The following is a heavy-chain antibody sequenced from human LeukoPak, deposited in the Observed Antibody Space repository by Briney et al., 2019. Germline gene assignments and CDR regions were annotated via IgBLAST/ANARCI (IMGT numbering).Heavy chain of an antibody. CDR1: GYTFTGYY. CDR3: ARLASVPG. D-gene: IGHD6-19*01. CDR2: IHPNSGGT. Sequence: ASVKVSCRASGYTFTGYYLHWVRQAPGQGLEWMGWIHPNSGGTNYAQKFQGRVTMTRDTSISTAYMELSSLRSDDTAVYFCARLASVPGWGQGTLVTVSS. J-gene: IGHJ1*01. V-gene: IGHV1-2*02.